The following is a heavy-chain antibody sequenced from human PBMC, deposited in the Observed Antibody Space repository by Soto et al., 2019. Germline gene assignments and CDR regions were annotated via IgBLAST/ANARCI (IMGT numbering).Heavy chain of an antibody. V-gene: IGHV3-64*01. D-gene: IGHD4-17*01. CDR1: GFTFSMHA. CDR2: LSGNGRST. J-gene: IGHJ4*02. Sequence: EVQLVESGGDLDQPGGSLRLSCAASGFTFSMHAIHWVRQAPGKGLDFVSGLSGNGRSTYYANSVKGRFTISRDNSKNTLYLQMGSLRAEDTAVYYCARVRQDYGDYDYWGQGTLVTVSS. CDR3: ARVRQDYGDYDY.